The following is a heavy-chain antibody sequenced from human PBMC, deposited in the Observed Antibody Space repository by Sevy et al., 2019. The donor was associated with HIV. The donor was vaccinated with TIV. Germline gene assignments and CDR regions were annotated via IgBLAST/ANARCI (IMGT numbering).Heavy chain of an antibody. CDR2: TRNKADGYTT. CDR3: ASHAGIAAAGRFFDY. CDR1: GFTFSDHY. J-gene: IGHJ4*02. Sequence: GGSLRLSCVASGFTFSDHYMEWVRQAPGKGLEWVGRTRNKADGYTTEYAASVKGRFTISRDESKNSLYVQMNSLKTEDTAVYYCASHAGIAAAGRFFDYWGQGTLVTVSS. V-gene: IGHV3-72*01. D-gene: IGHD6-13*01.